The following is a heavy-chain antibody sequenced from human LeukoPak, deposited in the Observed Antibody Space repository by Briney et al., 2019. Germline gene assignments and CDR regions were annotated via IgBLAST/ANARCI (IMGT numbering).Heavy chain of an antibody. D-gene: IGHD3-10*01. J-gene: IGHJ4*02. Sequence: GGSLRLSCAATGFTFSNYAIHWGRQAPGKGLEWVAFISDDGSRQHYADSVKGRFTISRDNSKNPLTLQMNSLRAEDTAVYYCVKDRTGTYTLDYWGQGTLVTVSS. CDR1: GFTFSNYA. CDR3: VKDRTGTYTLDY. CDR2: ISDDGSRQ. V-gene: IGHV3-30-3*01.